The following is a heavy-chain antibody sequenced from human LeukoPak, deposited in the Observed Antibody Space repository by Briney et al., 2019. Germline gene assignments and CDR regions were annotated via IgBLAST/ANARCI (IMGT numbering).Heavy chain of an antibody. V-gene: IGHV1-18*01. D-gene: IGHD6-19*01. J-gene: IGHJ3*02. Sequence: ASVKVSCKASGYTFTNYGVSWVRQAPGQGLEWMGWITTYNGHTNYVQRFQGRVTMTTDTSTSTGYMELRSLRSDDTAVYYCARVQTSGWYEHAFDIWGQGTVVTVSS. CDR2: ITTYNGHT. CDR3: ARVQTSGWYEHAFDI. CDR1: GYTFTNYG.